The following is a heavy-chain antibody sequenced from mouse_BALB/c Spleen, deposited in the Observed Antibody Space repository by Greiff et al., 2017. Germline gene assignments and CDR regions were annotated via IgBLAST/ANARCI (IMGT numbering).Heavy chain of an antibody. Sequence: VQLQQSGAKLAKPGASVKMSCKASGYTFTSYWMHWVKQRPGQGLEWIGSINPSTTYTDYNQKFKDKATLTADKSSSTAYMQLSSLTSEDSAVYYCARSDGNYAMDYWGQGTSVTVSS. CDR3: ARSDGNYAMDY. CDR2: INPSTTYT. J-gene: IGHJ4*01. D-gene: IGHD2-1*01. CDR1: GYTFTSYW. V-gene: IGHV1-7*01.